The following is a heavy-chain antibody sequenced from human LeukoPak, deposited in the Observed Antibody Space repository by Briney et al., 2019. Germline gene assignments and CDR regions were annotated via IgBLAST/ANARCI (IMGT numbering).Heavy chain of an antibody. CDR3: ARVDSGSYYAFDY. CDR1: GFTFSSYW. D-gene: IGHD1-26*01. Sequence: PGGSLRLSCAASGFTFSSYWMSWVRQAPGKGLEWVANIKQDGSEKYYVDSVKGRFTISRDNAKNSLYLQMNSLRAEDTAVYYCARVDSGSYYAFDYWGQGTLDTVSS. CDR2: IKQDGSEK. V-gene: IGHV3-7*01. J-gene: IGHJ4*02.